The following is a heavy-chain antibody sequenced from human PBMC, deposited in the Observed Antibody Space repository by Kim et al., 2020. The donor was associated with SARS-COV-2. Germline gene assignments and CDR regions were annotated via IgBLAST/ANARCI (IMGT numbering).Heavy chain of an antibody. D-gene: IGHD4-17*01. J-gene: IGHJ5*02. Sequence: SETLSLTCTVSGGSISSYYWSWIRQPPGKGLEWIGYIYYSGSTNYNPSLKSRVTISVDTSKNQFSLKLSSVTAADTAVYYCARRLPGWFDPWGQGTLVTVSS. CDR2: IYYSGST. CDR1: GGSISSYY. V-gene: IGHV4-59*08. CDR3: ARRLPGWFDP.